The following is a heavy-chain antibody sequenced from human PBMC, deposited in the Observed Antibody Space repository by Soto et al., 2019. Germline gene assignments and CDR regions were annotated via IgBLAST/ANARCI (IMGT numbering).Heavy chain of an antibody. CDR2: INSDGSST. CDR1: GFTFSSSW. Sequence: GGSLRLSCAASGFTFSSSWMHWVRQAPGKGLVWVSRINSDGSSTSYADSVKGRFTISRDNAKNTLYLQMNSLRAEDTAVYYCARELTSLNYDSSGYYPGPFDYWGQGTLVTVSS. V-gene: IGHV3-74*01. CDR3: ARELTSLNYDSSGYYPGPFDY. D-gene: IGHD3-22*01. J-gene: IGHJ4*02.